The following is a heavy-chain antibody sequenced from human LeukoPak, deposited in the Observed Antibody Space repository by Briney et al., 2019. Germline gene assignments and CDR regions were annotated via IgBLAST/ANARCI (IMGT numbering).Heavy chain of an antibody. Sequence: AGGSLRLSCAASGFTFTSYGISWVRQAPGQGLEWMGWISAYNGNTNYAQKLQDRVTMTTDTSTSTAYMELRSLTSDDTAVCYCARGRGRGTTYYPFAYWGQGTLVTVSS. CDR1: GFTFTSYG. CDR2: ISAYNGNT. D-gene: IGHD3/OR15-3a*01. J-gene: IGHJ4*02. V-gene: IGHV1-18*01. CDR3: ARGRGRGTTYYPFAY.